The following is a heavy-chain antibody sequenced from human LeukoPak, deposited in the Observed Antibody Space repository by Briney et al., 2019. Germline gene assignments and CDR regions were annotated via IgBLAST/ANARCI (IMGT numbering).Heavy chain of an antibody. CDR2: IKPDGSEK. V-gene: IGHV3-7*01. CDR3: ARGHYGMDV. Sequence: PGGSLRLTCAASGFKFKTYWMTWVRQAPGKGLEWVASIKPDGSEKYHVDSVEGRFTISRDTGKSSLYLQMNSLRGEDTAFYYCARGHYGMDVWGQGTTVIVSS. J-gene: IGHJ6*02. CDR1: GFKFKTYW.